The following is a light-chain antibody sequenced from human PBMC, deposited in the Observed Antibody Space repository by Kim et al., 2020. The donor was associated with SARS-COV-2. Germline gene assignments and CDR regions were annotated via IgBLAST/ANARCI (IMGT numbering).Light chain of an antibody. J-gene: IGLJ1*01. Sequence: QSALTQPASVSGSPGQSITISCTGTSSDIGAYTYVSWYQQHPGKVPQLMIYDVNRRPSGVSNRFSGSKSGNTASLTISGLQSEDEAVHYCSSFTGATTYVFGTGTKVTVL. CDR1: SSDIGAYTY. V-gene: IGLV2-14*03. CDR3: SSFTGATTYV. CDR2: DVN.